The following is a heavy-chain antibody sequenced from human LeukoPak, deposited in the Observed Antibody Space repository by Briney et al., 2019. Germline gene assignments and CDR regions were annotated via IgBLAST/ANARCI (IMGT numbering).Heavy chain of an antibody. CDR2: IFYSGST. J-gene: IGHJ5*02. V-gene: IGHV4-31*03. CDR1: GGSISSGGYY. D-gene: IGHD6-13*01. CDR3: AREDRVAAGATSWFDP. Sequence: PSQTLSLTCNVSGGSISSGGYYWSWIRQPPGKGLEWIGYIFYSGSTYYNPPLKSRVTISVDTSNNQFSLKLSSVTAADTAVYYCAREDRVAAGATSWFDPWGQGTLVTVSS.